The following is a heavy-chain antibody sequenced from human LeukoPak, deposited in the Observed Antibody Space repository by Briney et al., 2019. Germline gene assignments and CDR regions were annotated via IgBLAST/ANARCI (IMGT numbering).Heavy chain of an antibody. CDR3: ARTNYVTNWFDP. D-gene: IGHD3-16*01. CDR2: INHSGTT. J-gene: IGHJ5*02. CDR1: GGSFSGYY. Sequence: TSSETLSLTCAVYGGSFSGYYWSWIRQPPGKGLEWIGEINHSGTTNYNPSLKSRITVSIDTSKNQFSLSLSSATAADTAVYYCARTNYVTNWFDPWGQGTLVTVSS. V-gene: IGHV4-34*01.